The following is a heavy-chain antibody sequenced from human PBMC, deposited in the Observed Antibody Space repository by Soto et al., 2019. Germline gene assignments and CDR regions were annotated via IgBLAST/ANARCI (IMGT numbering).Heavy chain of an antibody. CDR2: IIPIFGTA. J-gene: IGHJ6*02. V-gene: IGHV1-69*01. D-gene: IGHD5-18*01. Sequence: QVQLVQSGAEVKKPGSSVKVSCKASGDTFSSYAISWVRQAPGQGLEWMGGIIPIFGTANYAQKFQGRVTITADESTSTAYMELSSLRSEDTAVYYCARGSEDTAMIPAPYYYYGMDVWGQGTTVTVSS. CDR3: ARGSEDTAMIPAPYYYYGMDV. CDR1: GDTFSSYA.